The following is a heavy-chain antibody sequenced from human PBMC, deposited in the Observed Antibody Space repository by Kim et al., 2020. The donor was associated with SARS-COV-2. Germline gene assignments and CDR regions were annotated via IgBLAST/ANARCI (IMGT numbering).Heavy chain of an antibody. V-gene: IGHV3-33*08. D-gene: IGHD5-12*01. CDR3: ARDTDGYNYGSDY. Sequence: GGSLRLSCAASGFTFSSYGMHWVRQAPGKGLEWVAVIWYDGSNKYYADSVKGRFTISRDNSKNTLYLQMNSLRAEDTAVYYCARDTDGYNYGSDYWGQGTLVTVSS. CDR1: GFTFSSYG. J-gene: IGHJ4*02. CDR2: IWYDGSNK.